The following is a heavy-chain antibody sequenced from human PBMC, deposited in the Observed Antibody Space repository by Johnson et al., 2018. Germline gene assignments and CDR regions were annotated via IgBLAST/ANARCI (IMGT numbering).Heavy chain of an antibody. J-gene: IGHJ3*02. D-gene: IGHD3-10*01. CDR2: IGVDGDT. Sequence: VQLVESGGGLVQPGGSLRLSCAASGFTFRAYEMHWVRQLTGKRLEWVSAIGVDGDTFYSASVKGRFTISRDVGGDSLYLQMSSLRAGDTAVYYCVREQFVRGSKGFDIWGHWTVVTVSS. CDR1: GFTFRAYE. V-gene: IGHV3-13*01. CDR3: VREQFVRGSKGFDI.